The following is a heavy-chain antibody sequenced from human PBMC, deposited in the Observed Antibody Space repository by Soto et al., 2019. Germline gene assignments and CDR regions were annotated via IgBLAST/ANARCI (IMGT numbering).Heavy chain of an antibody. V-gene: IGHV4-34*01. CDR3: ARGEIAARHRGAFDI. CDR1: GGSFSGYY. CDR2: INHSGST. D-gene: IGHD6-6*01. J-gene: IGHJ3*02. Sequence: SETLSLTCAVYGGSFSGYYWSWIRQPPGKGLEWIGEINHSGSTNYNPSLKSRVTISVDTSKNQFSLKLSSVTAADTAVYYCARGEIAARHRGAFDIWGQGTMVTVSS.